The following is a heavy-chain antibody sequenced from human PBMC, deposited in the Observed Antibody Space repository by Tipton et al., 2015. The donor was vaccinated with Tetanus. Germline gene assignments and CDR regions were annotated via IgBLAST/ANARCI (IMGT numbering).Heavy chain of an antibody. Sequence: TLSLTCAVYGGSFSEYYWSWVRQPPGKGLEWIGEIHPSGSTNYNPSLKSRVTISVGTSENQLSLKLRSVTAADTALYYCARGLDQYKSGNYWGQGTLVTVSS. CDR3: ARGLDQYKSGNY. CDR1: GGSFSEYY. J-gene: IGHJ4*02. D-gene: IGHD1-1*01. CDR2: IHPSGST. V-gene: IGHV4-34*01.